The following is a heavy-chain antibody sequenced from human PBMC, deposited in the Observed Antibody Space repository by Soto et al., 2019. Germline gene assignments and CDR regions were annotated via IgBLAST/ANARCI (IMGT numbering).Heavy chain of an antibody. CDR3: ARVWTTVTNWFDP. D-gene: IGHD4-17*01. V-gene: IGHV4-39*07. Sequence: PSETLSLTCTVSGASISPGSYYWAWIRQPPGQGLEWIGTIYSGGSAYYNPSLNSRVTMSIDMSKNQLSLKLRSVTAADTAVYYCARVWTTVTNWFDPWGQGTLVTVPQ. CDR2: IYSGGSA. J-gene: IGHJ5*02. CDR1: GASISPGSYY.